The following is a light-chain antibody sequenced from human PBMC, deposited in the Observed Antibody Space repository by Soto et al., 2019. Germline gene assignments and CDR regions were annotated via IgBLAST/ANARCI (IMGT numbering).Light chain of an antibody. CDR1: QSISNW. V-gene: IGKV1-5*01. CDR3: QQYNSYST. Sequence: DIQMTQSPSTLSASVGDRVTITCRASQSISNWLAWYQQKPGKAPNLLIYDASSLESRVPSRFSGSGFGTEFTLTISSLQPGDFATYYCQQYNSYSTFGQATKVDIK. J-gene: IGKJ1*01. CDR2: DAS.